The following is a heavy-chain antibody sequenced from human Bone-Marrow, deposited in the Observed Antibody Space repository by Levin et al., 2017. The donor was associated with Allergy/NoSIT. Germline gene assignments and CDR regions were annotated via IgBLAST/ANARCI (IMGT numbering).Heavy chain of an antibody. Sequence: LSLTCVASGFPFLNSDISWVRQAPGKGLEWVSAIRNSDGSTFYADSVKGRFTISRDNSKNTVLLQMTSLRAEDTAVYYCAPGIAVTGSPTDSWGQGTLVTVSS. V-gene: IGHV3-23*01. CDR1: GFPFLNSD. J-gene: IGHJ4*02. CDR3: APGIAVTGSPTDS. CDR2: IRNSDGST. D-gene: IGHD6-19*01.